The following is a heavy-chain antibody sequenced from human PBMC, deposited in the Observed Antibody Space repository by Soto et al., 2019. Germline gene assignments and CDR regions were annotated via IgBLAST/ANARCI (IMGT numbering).Heavy chain of an antibody. V-gene: IGHV4-34*01. CDR1: GGSFSGYY. CDR3: ASGIAARPGTYYDILTGSGYFDY. CDR2: INHSGST. J-gene: IGHJ4*02. D-gene: IGHD3-9*01. Sequence: SETLSPTCAVYGGSFSGYYWSWIRQPPGKGREWIGEINHSGSTNYNPSLKSRVTISVDTSKNQFSLKLSSVTAADTAVYYCASGIAARPGTYYDILTGSGYFDYWGQGTLVTVSS.